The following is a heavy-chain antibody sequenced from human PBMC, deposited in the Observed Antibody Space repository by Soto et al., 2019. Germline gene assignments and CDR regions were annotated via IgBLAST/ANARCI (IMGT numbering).Heavy chain of an antibody. V-gene: IGHV4-39*01. Sequence: PSETLSLTCTVSVVSINNSSYFWGWIRQPPGKGLEWIGTVYYSGNTYYNPSLKSRVTISVDTSKNQFSLRLSSVSAADTAVYYCVRPLSSGYYFGYFDSRGQGTLVTV. D-gene: IGHD3-3*01. CDR3: VRPLSSGYYFGYFDS. CDR2: VYYSGNT. CDR1: VVSINNSSYF. J-gene: IGHJ4*02.